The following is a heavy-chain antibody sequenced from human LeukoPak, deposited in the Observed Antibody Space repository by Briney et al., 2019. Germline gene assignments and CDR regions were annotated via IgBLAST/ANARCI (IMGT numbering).Heavy chain of an antibody. V-gene: IGHV4-30-2*01. J-gene: IGHJ4*02. CDR2: IYHSGST. CDR3: ARGDDYGDFELFSGFDD. CDR1: DGSISSGGYY. D-gene: IGHD4-17*01. Sequence: PSETLSLTCTVSDGSISSGGYYWSWIRQPPGKGLEWIGYIYHSGSTYYNPSLKSRVTISVDRSKNQFSLKLSSVTAADTAVYYCARGDDYGDFELFSGFDDWGQGTLVTVSS.